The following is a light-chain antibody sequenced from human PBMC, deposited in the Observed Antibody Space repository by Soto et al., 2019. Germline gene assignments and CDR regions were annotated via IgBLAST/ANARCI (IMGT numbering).Light chain of an antibody. J-gene: IGKJ1*01. CDR2: AAF. Sequence: DIVLTQSPGTLSLSPGDRATLSCRASQSLGTAYLAWYQQRPGQAPKLLIYAAFTRATGTPDGFSGGGSGTDFTLTISRVEPEDFAVYYCQQYGRTLPWTFGQGTKVEIK. CDR1: QSLGTAY. CDR3: QQYGRTLPWT. V-gene: IGKV3-20*01.